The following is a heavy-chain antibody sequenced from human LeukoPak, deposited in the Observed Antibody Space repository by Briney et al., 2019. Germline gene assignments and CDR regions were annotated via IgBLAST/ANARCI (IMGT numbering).Heavy chain of an antibody. J-gene: IGHJ4*02. CDR2: IYYSGST. Sequence: SETLSLTCTVSGGSISSSSYSWGWIRQPPGKGLEWIGSIYYSGSTYYNPSLKSRVTISVDTSKNQFSLKLSSVTAADTAVYYCARHSVGSSSGWYVFDYWGQGTLVTVTS. CDR1: GGSISSSSYS. D-gene: IGHD6-19*01. CDR3: ARHSVGSSSGWYVFDY. V-gene: IGHV4-39*01.